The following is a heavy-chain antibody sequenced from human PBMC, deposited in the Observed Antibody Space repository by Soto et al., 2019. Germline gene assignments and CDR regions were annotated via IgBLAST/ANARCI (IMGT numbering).Heavy chain of an antibody. CDR3: ARDPSDLWEPDQYFPH. Sequence: EVQLVESGGGLVKPGGSLTLSCAASGFTFSSYSMNWVRQAPGKGLEWVSSISSSSRQIYYADSVKGRFTISRDNAKNSLYLQMNSLRAEDTAMYFCARDPSDLWEPDQYFPHWGQGTLVAVSS. V-gene: IGHV3-21*01. CDR2: ISSSSRQI. CDR1: GFTFSSYS. D-gene: IGHD1-26*01. J-gene: IGHJ1*01.